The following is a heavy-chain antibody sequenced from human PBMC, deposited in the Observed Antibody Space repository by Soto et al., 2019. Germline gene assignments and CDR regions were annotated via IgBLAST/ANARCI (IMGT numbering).Heavy chain of an antibody. V-gene: IGHV1-18*01. D-gene: IGHD3-10*01. J-gene: IGHJ4*02. CDR3: ARAGTPIDY. Sequence: QVQLVQSGAEVKKPGASVKVSCKASGYTFTNFGISWVRQAPGQGLEWMGWISAYNGNTNYAQNFQGRVTMTTDTSTSTASMELRRLGSDGTAAYYCARAGTPIDYWGQATLVTVSS. CDR2: ISAYNGNT. CDR1: GYTFTNFG.